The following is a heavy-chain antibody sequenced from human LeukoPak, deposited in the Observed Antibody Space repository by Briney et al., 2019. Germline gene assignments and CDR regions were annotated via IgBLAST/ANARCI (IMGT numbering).Heavy chain of an antibody. J-gene: IGHJ3*02. Sequence: PSETLSLTCTVSDGSISSSSYYWGWIRQPPGKGLEWVSGFSVSDATTYYADSVKGRFTITRDNSKNTLYLQMNSLRAEDTAVYYCAKFPHIAVAALGDAFDIWGQGTMVTVSS. V-gene: IGHV3-23*01. D-gene: IGHD6-19*01. CDR3: AKFPHIAVAALGDAFDI. CDR2: FSVSDATT. CDR1: DGSISSSSYY.